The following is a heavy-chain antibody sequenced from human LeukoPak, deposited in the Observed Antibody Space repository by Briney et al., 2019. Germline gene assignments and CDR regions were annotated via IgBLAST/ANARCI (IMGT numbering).Heavy chain of an antibody. CDR1: GGSISSHY. V-gene: IGHV4-59*11. D-gene: IGHD6-19*01. CDR3: ARDNSVAGTID. CDR2: IYYSGST. Sequence: SETLSLTCTVSGGSISSHYWSWIQQPPGKGLEWIGYIYYSGSTNYNPSLKSRVTISVDTSKNQFSLKLSSVTAADTAVYYCARDNSVAGTIDWGQGTLVTVSS. J-gene: IGHJ4*02.